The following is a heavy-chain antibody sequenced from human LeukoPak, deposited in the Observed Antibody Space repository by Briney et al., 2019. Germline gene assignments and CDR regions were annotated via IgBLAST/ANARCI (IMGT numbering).Heavy chain of an antibody. D-gene: IGHD3-3*01. Sequence: KPSETLSLTCTVSGGSISRYYCRWLRQPPGKGLEWIGYIYYSGSTNYNPSLKSRVTISVDTSKNQFSLKLSSVTAADTAVYCCAIWDDLPAGWVDPWGQGTLVTVSS. CDR1: GGSISRYY. J-gene: IGHJ5*02. CDR3: AIWDDLPAGWVDP. V-gene: IGHV4-59*08. CDR2: IYYSGST.